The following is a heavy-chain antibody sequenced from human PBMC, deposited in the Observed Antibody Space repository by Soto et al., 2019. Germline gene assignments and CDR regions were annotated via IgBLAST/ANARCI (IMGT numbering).Heavy chain of an antibody. CDR2: ISAYNGNT. CDR3: ARVKKGSSWYRYYYYGMDV. J-gene: IGHJ6*02. CDR1: GYTFTSYG. V-gene: IGHV1-18*04. Sequence: QVQLVQSGAEVKKPGASVKVSCKASGYTFTSYGISWVRQAPGQGLEWMGWISAYNGNTNYAQKLQGRVTMTTDTSTSTVYMELRSLRSDDTAVYYCARVKKGSSWYRYYYYGMDVWGQGTTVTVSS. D-gene: IGHD6-13*01.